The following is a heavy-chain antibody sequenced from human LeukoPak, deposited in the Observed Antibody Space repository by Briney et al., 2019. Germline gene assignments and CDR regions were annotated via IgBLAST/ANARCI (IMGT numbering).Heavy chain of an antibody. CDR3: AKDPLWFGELLHPQPSY. V-gene: IGHV3-30*02. D-gene: IGHD3-10*01. J-gene: IGHJ4*02. CDR2: IRYDGSNK. CDR1: GFTFSSYG. Sequence: GGSLRLSCAASGFTFSSYGMHWVRQAPGKGLEWVAFIRYDGSNKYYADSVKGRFTISRDNSKNTLYLQMNSLRAEDTAVYYCAKDPLWFGELLHPQPSYWGQGTLVTVSS.